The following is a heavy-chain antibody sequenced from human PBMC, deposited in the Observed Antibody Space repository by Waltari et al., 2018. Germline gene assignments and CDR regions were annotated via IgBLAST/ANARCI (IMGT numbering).Heavy chain of an antibody. V-gene: IGHV4-39*01. J-gene: IGHJ4*02. CDR3: ARLRGFRQWPQIYFDY. Sequence: QLQLQESGPGLVTPSEPLSLTCTVSGDPISSSSYYWGTLRPPPGKGLEWIGSIYYSGSTYYNPSLKRRVTISVDTSKNQFSLKLSSVTAADTAVYYCARLRGFRQWPQIYFDYWGQGTLVTVSS. D-gene: IGHD6-19*01. CDR2: IYYSGST. CDR1: GDPISSSSYY.